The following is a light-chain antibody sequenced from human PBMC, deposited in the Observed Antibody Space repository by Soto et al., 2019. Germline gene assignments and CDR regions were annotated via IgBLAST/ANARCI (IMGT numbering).Light chain of an antibody. J-gene: IGKJ1*01. CDR2: KAS. V-gene: IGKV1-5*03. CDR3: QQYNSYRA. CDR1: ESIASW. Sequence: DIPMTQSPSTLSASVGDRVTITCRASESIASWLAWHQQKPGRAPKLLISKASSLESGVPSRFSGSGFGTEFTLTISSLQPDDFATYYCQQYNSYRAFGQGTKVEI.